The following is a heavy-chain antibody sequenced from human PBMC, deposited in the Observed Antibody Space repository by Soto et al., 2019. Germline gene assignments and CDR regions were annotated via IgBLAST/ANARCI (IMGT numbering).Heavy chain of an antibody. CDR3: ARVERGTATTVVDAFDI. Sequence: QVQLQQWGAGLLKPSETLSLTCAVYGGFVSSGSYYWSWIRQPPGKGLEWIGEMSHSGGTHFNPSLNSRVTISVDTSKNQFSLKMSSVTAAATALYYCARVERGTATTVVDAFDIWGPGTMFTVSS. J-gene: IGHJ3*02. D-gene: IGHD1-1*01. V-gene: IGHV4-34*01. CDR1: GGFVSSGSYY. CDR2: MSHSGGT.